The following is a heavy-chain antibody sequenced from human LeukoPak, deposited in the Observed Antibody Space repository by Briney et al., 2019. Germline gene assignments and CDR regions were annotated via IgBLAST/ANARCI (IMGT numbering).Heavy chain of an antibody. CDR2: ISGSGGST. V-gene: IGHV3-23*01. CDR1: GFTFSSCA. Sequence: PGGSLRLSCAASGFTFSSCAMSWVRQAPGKGLEWVSAISGSGGSTYYADSVKGRFTISRDNSKNTLYLQMNSLRAEDTAVYYCAKGSDYYDSSGYGPFDYWGQGTLVTVSS. CDR3: AKGSDYYDSSGYGPFDY. D-gene: IGHD3-22*01. J-gene: IGHJ4*02.